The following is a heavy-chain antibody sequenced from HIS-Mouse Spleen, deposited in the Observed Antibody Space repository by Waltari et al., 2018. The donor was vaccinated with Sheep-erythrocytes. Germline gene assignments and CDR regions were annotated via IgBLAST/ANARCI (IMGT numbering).Heavy chain of an antibody. CDR2: IHYSGST. J-gene: IGHJ4*02. V-gene: IGHV4-39*01. CDR3: ARLYYYDSSGYYFDY. Sequence: QLQLQESGPGLVKPSETLSLTCTVSGGSISSSSYYWGWIRQPPGKGLEWIGSIHYSGSTYYNPSLKSRVTISVDTSKNQFSLKLSSVTAADTAVYYCARLYYYDSSGYYFDYWGQGTLVTVSS. D-gene: IGHD3-22*01. CDR1: GGSISSSSYY.